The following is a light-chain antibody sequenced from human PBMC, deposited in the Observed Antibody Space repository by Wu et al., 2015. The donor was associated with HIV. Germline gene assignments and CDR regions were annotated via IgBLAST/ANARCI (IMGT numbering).Light chain of an antibody. J-gene: IGKJ2*02. Sequence: DIQMTQSPSSLSASVGDRVTITCRASQSISSDLKWYQQKPGAAPQLLIYAASSLQSGVPSRFSGSGSGTDFTLTISSLQPEDFATYYCQQSYSTPGTFGQGTKLEIK. V-gene: IGKV1-39*01. CDR3: QQSYSTPGT. CDR2: AAS. CDR1: QSISSD.